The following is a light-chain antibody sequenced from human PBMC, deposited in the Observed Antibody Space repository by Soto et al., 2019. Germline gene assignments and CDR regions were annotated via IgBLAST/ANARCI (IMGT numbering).Light chain of an antibody. CDR2: AAS. CDR3: QQSYSTPWT. J-gene: IGKJ1*01. CDR1: QSSSSY. Sequence: DIQMTQSPSSLSASVGDRVTITCRASQSSSSYLNWYQQKPVKAPKLLIYAASSLQSGVPSRFSGSGSGTDFTLTISSLQPEDFATYDCQQSYSTPWTFGQGTKVEIK. V-gene: IGKV1-39*01.